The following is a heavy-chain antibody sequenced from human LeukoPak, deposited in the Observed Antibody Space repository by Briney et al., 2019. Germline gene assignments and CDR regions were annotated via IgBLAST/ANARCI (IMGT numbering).Heavy chain of an antibody. CDR3: AKDWSVDCSGGSCPDY. J-gene: IGHJ4*02. D-gene: IGHD2-15*01. CDR1: GFTFSSYG. CDR2: ISYDGSNK. V-gene: IGHV3-30*18. Sequence: GGSLRLSCAASGFTFSSYGMHWVRQAPGKGLEWVAVISYDGSNKYYADSVKGRFTISRDNSKNTLYLQMNSLRAEDTAVYYCAKDWSVDCSGGSCPDYWGQGTLVTVSS.